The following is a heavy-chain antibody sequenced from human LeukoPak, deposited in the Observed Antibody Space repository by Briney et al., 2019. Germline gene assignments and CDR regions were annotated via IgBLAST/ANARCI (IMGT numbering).Heavy chain of an antibody. D-gene: IGHD5-12*01. CDR1: GFTFSSYG. Sequence: GGSLRLSCAASGFTFSSYGTHWVRQAPGKGLEWVAVIWYDGSNKYYADSVKGRFTISRDNSKNTLYLQMNSLRAEDTAVYYCARDRSGYDYVSYYYGMDVWGQGTTVTVSS. V-gene: IGHV3-33*01. CDR3: ARDRSGYDYVSYYYGMDV. CDR2: IWYDGSNK. J-gene: IGHJ6*02.